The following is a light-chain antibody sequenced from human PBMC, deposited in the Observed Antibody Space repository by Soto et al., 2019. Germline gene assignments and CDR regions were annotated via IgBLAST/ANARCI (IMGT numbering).Light chain of an antibody. J-gene: IGKJ4*01. CDR2: WAS. CDR3: EQYYSAPLA. V-gene: IGKV4-1*01. Sequence: DIVMTQSPDSLAVSLGERATINCKSSQSVLSSSNTKNYLAWYQKKPGQPPKLLFYWASTRESVVPDRFSGSGSGTDFALNITSLQAEDVAVYSCEQYYSAPLAFGGGTKVEIK. CDR1: QSVLSSSNTKNY.